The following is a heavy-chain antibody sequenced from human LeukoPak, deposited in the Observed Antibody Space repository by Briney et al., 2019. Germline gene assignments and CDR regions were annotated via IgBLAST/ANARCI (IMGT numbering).Heavy chain of an antibody. V-gene: IGHV3-30*02. CDR3: ARDLDYYDSSIDAFDI. CDR1: GFTFSSYG. D-gene: IGHD3-22*01. Sequence: PGGSLRLSCVASGFTFSSYGMHWVRQAPGKGLEWVAFIQYDGSNKYYADSVKGRFTISRDNSKNTLYLQMNSLRAEDTAVYYCARDLDYYDSSIDAFDIWGQGTMVTVSS. CDR2: IQYDGSNK. J-gene: IGHJ3*02.